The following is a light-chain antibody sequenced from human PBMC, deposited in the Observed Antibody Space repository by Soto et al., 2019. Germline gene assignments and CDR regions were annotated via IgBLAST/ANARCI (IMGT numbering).Light chain of an antibody. CDR2: DAS. V-gene: IGKV1-9*01. CDR1: QGISSY. CDR3: QQLNSYPFT. J-gene: IGKJ3*01. Sequence: DIQLTQSPSFLSASVGDRVTITCRASQGISSYLAWYQQKPGKAPKLLIYDASTLQSVVPSRFSGSGSGTEVTLTISSLQPEDFAACYCQQLNSYPFTCGRGTKVDI.